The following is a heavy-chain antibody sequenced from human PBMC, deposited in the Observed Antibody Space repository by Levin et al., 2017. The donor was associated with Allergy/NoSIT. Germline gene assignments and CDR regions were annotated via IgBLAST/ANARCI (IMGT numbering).Heavy chain of an antibody. J-gene: IGHJ4*02. CDR1: GFTFSNYW. D-gene: IGHD2-21*02. CDR3: ARDDVANCGGDCSTFDY. Sequence: PGGSRRLSCTASGFTFSNYWMSWVRQAPGKGLEWVANIQQNGGDKYYVDSVKGRFTISRDNAKNSLYLQMNSLRAEDTAVYYCARDDVANCGGDCSTFDYWGQGTLVTVSS. CDR2: IQQNGGDK. V-gene: IGHV3-7*01.